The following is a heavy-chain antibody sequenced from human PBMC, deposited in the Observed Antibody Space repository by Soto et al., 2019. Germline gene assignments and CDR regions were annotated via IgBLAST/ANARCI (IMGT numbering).Heavy chain of an antibody. V-gene: IGHV1-46*01. D-gene: IGHD2-21*02. CDR1: GYTFTNYY. CDR2: LNPSGGSK. CDR3: ARLLAPYCGGDCFSGFDY. J-gene: IGHJ4*02. Sequence: QVQLVQSGAEVQEPGASVKVSCKASGYTFTNYYIHWVRQAPGQGLEWMGRLNPSGGSKKYAQQLQGRVTLTRDPSTSTVYMELSSLRSEDTAVYYCARLLAPYCGGDCFSGFDYWGQGTLVTVSS.